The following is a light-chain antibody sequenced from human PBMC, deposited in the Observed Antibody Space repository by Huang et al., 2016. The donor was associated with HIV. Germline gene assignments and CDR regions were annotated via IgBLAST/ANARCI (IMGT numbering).Light chain of an antibody. Sequence: DIQMTQSPSSLSASVGDRVTITCQASQDITNYLNWYQQKPGKAPKLLIYDASNLETGVPERVSGSGSGTEFTFPISSMQPEDIATYYCQQYDNLPLTFGGGTKVEIK. CDR2: DAS. CDR3: QQYDNLPLT. V-gene: IGKV1-33*01. J-gene: IGKJ4*01. CDR1: QDITNY.